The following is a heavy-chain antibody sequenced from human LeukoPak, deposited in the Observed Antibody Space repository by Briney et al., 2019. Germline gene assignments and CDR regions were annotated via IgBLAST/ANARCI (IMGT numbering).Heavy chain of an antibody. D-gene: IGHD3-16*02. CDR3: ARTITFGELIVYDVFDL. CDR1: GGSISSGSYY. CDR2: IYTSGST. V-gene: IGHV4-61*02. Sequence: PSQTLSLTCTVSGGSISSGSYYWSWIRQPAGKGLEWIGRIYTSGSTNYNPSLKSRVTISVDTSKNQFSLKLSSVTAADTAVYYCARTITFGELIVYDVFDLWGQGTMVTVSS. J-gene: IGHJ3*01.